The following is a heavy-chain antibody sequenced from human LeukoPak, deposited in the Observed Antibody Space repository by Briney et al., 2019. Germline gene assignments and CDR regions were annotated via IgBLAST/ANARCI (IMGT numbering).Heavy chain of an antibody. V-gene: IGHV1-69*04. CDR2: IIPIFGIA. D-gene: IGHD2-15*01. CDR1: GGTVSSYA. CDR3: ARTIRSPPRDSPVDI. Sequence: ASVKVSCTASGGTVSSYAISWVRQAPGQGLEWMGRIIPIFGIANYAQKFQGRVTIAADKSTSTAYMELSSLRSEDTAVYYCARTIRSPPRDSPVDIWGQGTMVTVSS. J-gene: IGHJ3*02.